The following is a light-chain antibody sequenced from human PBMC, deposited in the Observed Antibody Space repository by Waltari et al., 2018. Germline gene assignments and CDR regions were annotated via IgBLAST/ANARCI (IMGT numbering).Light chain of an antibody. V-gene: IGLV3-19*01. Sequence: SSELTQDPTVSVALGQTVRTTCQGESLRRYYPRWYQQRPGRAPILVFYGQSSRPSGIPDRFSGSISGNTASLTITGAQAEDEADYYCHSRDSSSTRFFGGGTRLTV. CDR2: GQS. CDR1: SLRRYY. CDR3: HSRDSSSTRF. J-gene: IGLJ2*01.